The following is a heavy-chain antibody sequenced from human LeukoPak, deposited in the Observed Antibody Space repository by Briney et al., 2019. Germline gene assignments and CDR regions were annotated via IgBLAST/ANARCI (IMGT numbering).Heavy chain of an antibody. J-gene: IGHJ4*02. CDR1: GFTFSSYG. CDR2: IWYDGSNK. Sequence: QPGGSLRLSCAASGFTFSSYGMHWVRQAPGKGLEWVAVIWYDGSNKYYADSVKGRFTISRDNSKNTLYLQMNSLRAEDTAVYDCVKAGDSSGWYDPLDYWGQGTLVTVSS. D-gene: IGHD6-19*01. CDR3: VKAGDSSGWYDPLDY. V-gene: IGHV3-33*06.